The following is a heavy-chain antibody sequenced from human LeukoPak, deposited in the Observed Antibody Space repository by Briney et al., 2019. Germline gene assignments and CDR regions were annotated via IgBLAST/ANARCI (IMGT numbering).Heavy chain of an antibody. Sequence: ASVKVSCKASGYTFTSYGISWVRQAPGQGLEWMGWISAYNGNTNYAQKLQGRVTMTTDTSTSTAYMELRSLRSDDTAVYYCAREGTFGGVLAQGPFDYWGQGTLVTVSS. CDR3: AREGTFGGVLAQGPFDY. J-gene: IGHJ4*02. D-gene: IGHD3-16*02. CDR1: GYTFTSYG. CDR2: ISAYNGNT. V-gene: IGHV1-18*01.